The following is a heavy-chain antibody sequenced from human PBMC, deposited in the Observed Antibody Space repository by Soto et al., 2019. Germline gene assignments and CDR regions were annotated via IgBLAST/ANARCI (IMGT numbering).Heavy chain of an antibody. V-gene: IGHV4-30-4*01. CDR1: GDSINSADYY. CDR3: ARVVQFYDSSGYSFYYFDY. CDR2: IYYSRSD. J-gene: IGHJ4*02. D-gene: IGHD3-22*01. Sequence: SETLSLTCTVSGDSINSADYYWSWLRQPPXKGLEWIGYIYYSRSDYYNPSLGRRATITIDTSRNQFSLNLMSVTAADKAVYYCARVVQFYDSSGYSFYYFDYWGQGALVTVSS.